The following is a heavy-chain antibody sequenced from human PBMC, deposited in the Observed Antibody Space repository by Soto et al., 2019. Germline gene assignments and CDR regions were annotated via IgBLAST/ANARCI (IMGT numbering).Heavy chain of an antibody. J-gene: IGHJ2*01. D-gene: IGHD3-22*01. CDR2: INSDGSST. Sequence: EVQLVESGGGLVQPGGSLRLSCAASGFTFSSYWMHWVRQAPGKGLVWVSRINSDGSSTSYADSVKGRFTISRDNAKNTLYLQMNSLRAEDTAVYYCAREGDYYYDSSCYYPSSWYFDLWGRGTLVTVSS. V-gene: IGHV3-74*01. CDR3: AREGDYYYDSSCYYPSSWYFDL. CDR1: GFTFSSYW.